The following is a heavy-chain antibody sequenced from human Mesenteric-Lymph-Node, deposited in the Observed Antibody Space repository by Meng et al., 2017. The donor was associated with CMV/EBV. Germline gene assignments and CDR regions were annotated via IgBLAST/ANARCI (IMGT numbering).Heavy chain of an antibody. D-gene: IGHD7-27*01. V-gene: IGHV3-23*01. CDR3: AKDRAWGLDY. CDR2: LSGSGITT. CDR1: GFTFSSYG. J-gene: IGHJ4*02. Sequence: LSFAASGFTFSSYGMSWVRQAPGKGLEWVSALSGSGITTYYADSVKGRFTISRDNSKNTLYLQMNSLRAEDTAVYYCAKDRAWGLDYWGQGTLVTVSS.